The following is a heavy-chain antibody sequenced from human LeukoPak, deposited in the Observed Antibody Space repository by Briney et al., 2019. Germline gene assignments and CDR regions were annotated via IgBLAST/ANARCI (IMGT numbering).Heavy chain of an antibody. D-gene: IGHD3-10*01. V-gene: IGHV4-38-2*02. Sequence: SETLSLTCTVSGYSISSGYYWGWIRQPPGKGLEWIGSIYHSGRTYYNPSLTSRATISVDPSKNQFSLKLTSLTATHPAVNFCARVYYGRTYDYWYFDLWGRGTLVTVSS. J-gene: IGHJ2*01. CDR3: ARVYYGRTYDYWYFDL. CDR1: GYSISSGYY. CDR2: IYHSGRT.